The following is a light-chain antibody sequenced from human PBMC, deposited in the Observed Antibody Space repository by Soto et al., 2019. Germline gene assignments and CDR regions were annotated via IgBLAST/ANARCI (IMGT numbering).Light chain of an antibody. V-gene: IGKV3-15*01. J-gene: IGKJ5*01. CDR1: QSISSN. CDR3: QQYGSSST. CDR2: RAS. Sequence: VMTQSPATLSVSPGERATLSCRASQSISSNLAWYQQKLGQAPRLFIFRASSRATGIPARFSGSGSGTDFTLTISRLEPEDFAVYYCQQYGSSSTFGQGTRLEIK.